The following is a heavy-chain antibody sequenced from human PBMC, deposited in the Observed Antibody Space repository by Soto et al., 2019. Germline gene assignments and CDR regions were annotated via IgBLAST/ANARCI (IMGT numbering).Heavy chain of an antibody. D-gene: IGHD3-3*01. CDR2: ISGRGGST. CDR1: GFTFSTYA. J-gene: IGHJ4*02. V-gene: IGHV3-23*01. CDR3: PKPRFLEWPLGHFDY. Sequence: PRGSLRLCCAASGFTFSTYAMRWCRPCPGKGLESVSAISGRGGSTYYAESVKGRFTISRDYYKNTLYLQMTRLRAEDTAVYYCPKPRFLEWPLGHFDYWGQGTLVTVSS.